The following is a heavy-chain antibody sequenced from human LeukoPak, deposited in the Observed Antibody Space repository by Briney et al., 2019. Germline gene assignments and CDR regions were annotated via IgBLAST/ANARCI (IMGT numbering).Heavy chain of an antibody. CDR3: AKGKYSSGGVPDY. D-gene: IGHD6-19*01. V-gene: IGHV3-23*01. J-gene: IGHJ4*02. CDR2: ISSSGSGGNT. Sequence: GGSLRLSCAASGFTFTNYAMSWVRQAPGKGLEWVSGISSSGSGGNTYYADSVKGRFTISRDSSRNTLFLHMNTLRAEDTAIYYCAKGKYSSGGVPDYWGQGTLVTVSS. CDR1: GFTFTNYA.